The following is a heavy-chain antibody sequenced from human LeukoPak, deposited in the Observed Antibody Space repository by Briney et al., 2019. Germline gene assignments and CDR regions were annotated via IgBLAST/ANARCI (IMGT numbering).Heavy chain of an antibody. D-gene: IGHD1-7*01. CDR1: GYTFTGCY. CDR2: INPNSGGT. CDR3: ARGNLRELRGFDY. Sequence: ASMKVSCKASGYTFTGCYMHWVRQAPGQGLESMGWINPNSGGTTYAQSFQGRVTLTRDTSISTAYMELSSLRSDDTAVCYCARGNLRELRGFDYWGQGTLVTVSS. V-gene: IGHV1-2*02. J-gene: IGHJ4*02.